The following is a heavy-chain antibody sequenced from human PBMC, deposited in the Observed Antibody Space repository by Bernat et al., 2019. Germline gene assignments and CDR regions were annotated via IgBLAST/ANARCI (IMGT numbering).Heavy chain of an antibody. D-gene: IGHD3-22*01. J-gene: IGHJ4*02. V-gene: IGHV4-39*01. CDR3: AGHMVVVVWFDY. Sequence: QLQLQESGPGLVKPSETLSLTCTVSGGSISSSSYYWGWIRQPPGKGLEWIGSIYYSGSTYYNPSLKSRVTISVDTSKSQFSLKLSSVTAADTAVYYCAGHMVVVVWFDYWGQGTLVTVSS. CDR1: GGSISSSSYY. CDR2: IYYSGST.